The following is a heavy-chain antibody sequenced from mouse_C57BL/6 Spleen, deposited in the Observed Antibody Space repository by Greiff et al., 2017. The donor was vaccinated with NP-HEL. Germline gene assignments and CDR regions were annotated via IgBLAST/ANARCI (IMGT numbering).Heavy chain of an antibody. CDR3: ARDSPYHYAMDY. CDR1: GYTFTSYW. CDR2: IYPSDSET. J-gene: IGHJ4*01. D-gene: IGHD2-12*01. V-gene: IGHV1-61*01. Sequence: QVQLQQPGAELVRPGSSVKLSCKASGYTFTSYWMDWVKQRPGQGLEWIGNIYPSDSETHYNQKFKDKATLTVDKSSSTAYMQLSSLTSEDSAVYYCARDSPYHYAMDYWGQGTSVTVSS.